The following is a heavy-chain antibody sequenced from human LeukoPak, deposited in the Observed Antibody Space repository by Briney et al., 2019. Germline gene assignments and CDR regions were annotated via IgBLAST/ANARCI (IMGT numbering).Heavy chain of an antibody. CDR3: ARDGVAGTAFDI. Sequence: GGSLRLSCAASGFTFDDYGMSWVRQAPGKGLEWVSSISSSSSYIYYADSVKGRFTISRDNAKNSLYLQMNSLRAEDTAVYYCARDGVAGTAFDIWGQGTMVTVSS. CDR1: GFTFDDYG. D-gene: IGHD6-19*01. CDR2: ISSSSSYI. J-gene: IGHJ3*02. V-gene: IGHV3-21*01.